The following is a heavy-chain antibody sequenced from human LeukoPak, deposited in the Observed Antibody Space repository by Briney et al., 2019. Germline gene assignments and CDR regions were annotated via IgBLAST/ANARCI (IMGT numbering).Heavy chain of an antibody. Sequence: GGPLRLSCAASGFTVSSNYMNWVRQAPGKGLEWVSVIYSGGGGSTYYADSVKGRFTISRDNSKNTLYLQMNSLRAEDTAVYYCARDGVDYSFDYWGQGTLVTVSS. D-gene: IGHD4-11*01. CDR1: GFTVSSNY. V-gene: IGHV3-53*01. J-gene: IGHJ4*02. CDR2: IYSGGGGST. CDR3: ARDGVDYSFDY.